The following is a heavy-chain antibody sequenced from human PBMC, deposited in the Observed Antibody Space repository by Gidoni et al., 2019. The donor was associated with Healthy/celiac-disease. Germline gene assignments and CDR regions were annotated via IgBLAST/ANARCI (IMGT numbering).Heavy chain of an antibody. CDR1: GGPISSGGYY. V-gene: IGHV4-31*03. Sequence: QLQLQESGPGLVKPSQTLSLTCTVSGGPISSGGYYWSWIRQHPGKGLEWIGYIYYSGSTYYNPSLKSRVTISVDTSKNQFSLKLSSVTAADTAVYYCARGRPAGHAFDIWGQGTMVTVSS. CDR3: ARGRPAGHAFDI. J-gene: IGHJ3*02. D-gene: IGHD6-19*01. CDR2: IYYSGST.